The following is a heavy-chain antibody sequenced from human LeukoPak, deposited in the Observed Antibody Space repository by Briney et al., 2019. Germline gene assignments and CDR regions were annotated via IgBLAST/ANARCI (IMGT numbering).Heavy chain of an antibody. CDR3: ALHYYDSSGYYSPGDY. CDR1: GGTFSSYA. CDR2: IIPIFGTA. V-gene: IGHV1-69*13. Sequence: SVKVSCTASGGTFSSYAISWVRQAPGQGLEWMGGIIPIFGTANYAQKFQGRVTITADESTSTAYMELSSLRSEDTAVYYCALHYYDSSGYYSPGDYWGQGTLVTVSS. J-gene: IGHJ4*02. D-gene: IGHD3-22*01.